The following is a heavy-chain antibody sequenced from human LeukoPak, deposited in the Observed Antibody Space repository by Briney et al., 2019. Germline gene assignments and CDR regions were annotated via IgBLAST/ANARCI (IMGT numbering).Heavy chain of an antibody. CDR1: GFTFSSFG. J-gene: IGHJ4*02. Sequence: GGSLRLSCAAPGFTFSSFGMHWVRQAPGEGLEWVAYIGYTGTDTYYADSVKGRFTISRDNSKNTVHLQVNSLRAADTALYSCARDLTERKYYIAYWGQGTLVTVSS. CDR2: IGYTGTDT. D-gene: IGHD2-8*02. CDR3: ARDLTERKYYIAY. V-gene: IGHV3-30*02.